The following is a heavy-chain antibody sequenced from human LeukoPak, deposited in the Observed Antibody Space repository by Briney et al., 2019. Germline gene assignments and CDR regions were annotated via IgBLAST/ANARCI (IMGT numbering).Heavy chain of an antibody. J-gene: IGHJ3*02. Sequence: SETLSLTCTVSGYSISSDQYWGWIRQPPGKGLEWIGSFYQSGSTYYTPSLKSRVTISVDTSKNQFSLKLSSVTAADTAVYYCASSRQEQWLGQDDAFDIWGQGTMVTVSS. V-gene: IGHV4-38-2*02. CDR2: FYQSGST. CDR1: GYSISSDQY. CDR3: ASSRQEQWLGQDDAFDI. D-gene: IGHD6-19*01.